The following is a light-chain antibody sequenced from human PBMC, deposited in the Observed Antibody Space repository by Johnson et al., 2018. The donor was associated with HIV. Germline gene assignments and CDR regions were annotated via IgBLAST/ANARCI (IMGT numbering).Light chain of an antibody. V-gene: IGLV1-51*01. CDR3: GTWDSSLNAGL. Sequence: QSVLTQPPSVSAAPGQKVTISCSGSNSNIGNNYISWYQQLPRTAPKLLIYDTYKRPSGIPDRFSASKSGTSATLGITGLQTGDEADYYCGTWDSSLNAGLFGTGTKVTVL. CDR2: DTY. J-gene: IGLJ1*01. CDR1: NSNIGNNY.